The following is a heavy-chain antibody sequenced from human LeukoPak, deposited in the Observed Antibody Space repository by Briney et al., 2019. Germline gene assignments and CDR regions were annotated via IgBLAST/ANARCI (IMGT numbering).Heavy chain of an antibody. CDR2: IATSSSYT. J-gene: IGHJ6*02. CDR3: ARGHYGMEV. CDR1: GFPFRDYY. Sequence: GGSLRLSCAASGFPFRDYYMSWIRQAPGKGLEWVSYIATSSSYTYYADSVKGRFTISRDNAKNSLYLQMSSLRAEDAAVYYCARGHYGMEVWGQGTTVTVSS. V-gene: IGHV3-11*06.